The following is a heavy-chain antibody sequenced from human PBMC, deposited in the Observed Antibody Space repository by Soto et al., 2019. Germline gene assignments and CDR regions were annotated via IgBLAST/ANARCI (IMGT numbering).Heavy chain of an antibody. V-gene: IGHV3-21*01. D-gene: IGHD6-19*01. Sequence: PGGSLRLSCAASGFTFSSYSMNWVRQAPGKGLEWVSSISSSSSYIYYADSVKGRFTISRDNAKNSLYLQMNSLRAEDTAVYYCARDPPIAVAGTGAFDIWGQGTMVTVSS. J-gene: IGHJ3*02. CDR2: ISSSSSYI. CDR1: GFTFSSYS. CDR3: ARDPPIAVAGTGAFDI.